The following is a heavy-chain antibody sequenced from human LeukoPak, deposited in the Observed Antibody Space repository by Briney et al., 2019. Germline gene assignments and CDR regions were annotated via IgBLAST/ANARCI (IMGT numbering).Heavy chain of an antibody. Sequence: TLSVIRTVSGGSISSGGYYWSWIRQPPGKGLEWIGYIYHSGSTYYNPSLKSRVTISVVTSKIQFSLKLSSVTAADTAVYYCASGSSPGVGALDIWGQGTMVTVSS. V-gene: IGHV4-30-2*01. CDR2: IYHSGST. CDR3: ASGSSPGVGALDI. J-gene: IGHJ3*02. CDR1: GGSISSGGYY. D-gene: IGHD1-26*01.